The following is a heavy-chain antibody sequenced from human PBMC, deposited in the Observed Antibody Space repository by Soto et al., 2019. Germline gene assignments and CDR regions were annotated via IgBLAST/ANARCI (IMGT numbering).Heavy chain of an antibody. CDR2: IRSKANSYAT. Sequence: EVQLVESGGGLVQPGGSLKLSCAASGFTFSGSAMHWVRQASGKGLEWVGRIRSKANSYATAYAASVKGRFTISRDDSKNTAYLQMNILKTEDTAVYYCTRLAGTSFDYWGQGTLVTVSS. J-gene: IGHJ4*02. D-gene: IGHD6-19*01. CDR1: GFTFSGSA. V-gene: IGHV3-73*02. CDR3: TRLAGTSFDY.